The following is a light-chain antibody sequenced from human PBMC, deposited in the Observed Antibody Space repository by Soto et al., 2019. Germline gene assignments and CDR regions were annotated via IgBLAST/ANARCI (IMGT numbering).Light chain of an antibody. Sequence: QSVLTQPASVSGSPGQSITISCTGTSSDVGGYNYVSWYQQHPGKAPKLMIYDVSNRPSGVSNRFSGSKSGNTASLTISGLQAVFEADYYCSSYTSISTYVFGTGTMVT. V-gene: IGLV2-14*01. CDR3: SSYTSISTYV. CDR2: DVS. J-gene: IGLJ1*01. CDR1: SSDVGGYNY.